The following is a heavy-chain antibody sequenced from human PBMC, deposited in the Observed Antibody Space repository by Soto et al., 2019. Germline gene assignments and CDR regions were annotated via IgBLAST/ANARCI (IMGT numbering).Heavy chain of an antibody. CDR2: ISYDGSNK. V-gene: IGHV3-30*03. CDR1: GFTFSNYG. J-gene: IGHJ4*02. Sequence: QVQLVESGGGVVQPGGSLRLSCAASGFTFSNYGMHWVRQAPGKGLEWVAVISYDGSNKYYADSVKGRFTISRDNSKNTLYLQMNSLTTEYTAVYYCARDWVWFGAHPIDYWGQGTLVTISS. D-gene: IGHD3-10*01. CDR3: ARDWVWFGAHPIDY.